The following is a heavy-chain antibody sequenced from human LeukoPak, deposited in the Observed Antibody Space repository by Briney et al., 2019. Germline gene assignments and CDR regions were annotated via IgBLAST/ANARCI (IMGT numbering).Heavy chain of an antibody. CDR1: GFTFNNYA. D-gene: IGHD3-3*01. CDR3: ARAILEWLIGYYSGMDV. V-gene: IGHV3-30-3*01. Sequence: PGGSLRLSCAASGFTFNNYAMHWVRQAPGKGLEWVAVISYDDSNEYYADSVKGRFTISRDNSKNTLYLQMNSLRTEDTAVYYCARAILEWLIGYYSGMDVWGQGTTVTVSS. CDR2: ISYDDSNE. J-gene: IGHJ6*02.